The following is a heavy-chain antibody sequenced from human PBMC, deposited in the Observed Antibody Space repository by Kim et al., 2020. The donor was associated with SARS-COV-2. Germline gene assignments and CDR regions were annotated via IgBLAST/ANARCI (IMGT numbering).Heavy chain of an antibody. D-gene: IGHD3-10*01. Sequence: GESLKISCKASGYTFNTFWIGWVRQMPGKGLEWMGIIYPTDSDTRYSPSFQGQVTISADKSITTAYLQWSSLKASDTAIYYCARHIYGSGTRPGHTFDYWGQGTLVTVSS. J-gene: IGHJ4*02. V-gene: IGHV5-51*01. CDR1: GYTFNTFW. CDR2: IYPTDSDT. CDR3: ARHIYGSGTRPGHTFDY.